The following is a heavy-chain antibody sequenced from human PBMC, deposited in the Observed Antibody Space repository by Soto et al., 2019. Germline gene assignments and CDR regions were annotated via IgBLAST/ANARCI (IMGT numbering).Heavy chain of an antibody. CDR1: GFTLSSNY. D-gene: IGHD3-22*01. J-gene: IGHJ6*02. CDR2: IYTNFRT. V-gene: IGHV3-66*01. Sequence: GGSLRLSCAASGFTLSSNYMSWVRQAPGKGLKCVSVIYTNFRTDYADSVKGRFTISRDISKNTLYLQMNSLRDEDTAVYYCARVVVVIPPGYYYAMDVWGQGTTVTVSS. CDR3: ARVVVVIPPGYYYAMDV.